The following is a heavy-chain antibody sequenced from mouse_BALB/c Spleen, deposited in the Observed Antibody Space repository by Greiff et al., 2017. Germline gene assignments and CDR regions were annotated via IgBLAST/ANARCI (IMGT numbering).Heavy chain of an antibody. CDR3: ARSPPPTVVATSDFDV. V-gene: IGHV1-80*01. Sequence: QVQLQQSGAELVRPGSSVKISCKASGYAFSSYWMNWVKQRPGQGLEWIGQIYPGDGDTNYNGKFKGKATLTADKSSSTAYMQLSSLTSEDSAVYFCARSPPPTVVATSDFDVWGAGTTVTVSS. J-gene: IGHJ1*01. D-gene: IGHD1-1*01. CDR1: GYAFSSYW. CDR2: IYPGDGDT.